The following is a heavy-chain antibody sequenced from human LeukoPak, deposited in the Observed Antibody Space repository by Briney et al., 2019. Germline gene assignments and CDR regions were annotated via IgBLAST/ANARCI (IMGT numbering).Heavy chain of an antibody. CDR2: ISYDGSNK. J-gene: IGHJ4*02. V-gene: IGHV3-30-3*01. D-gene: IGHD4-23*01. Sequence: PGGSLRLSCAASGFTFSSYAMHWVRQAPGKGLEWVAVISYDGSNKYYADSVKGRFTISRDNSKNTLYLQMNSLRAEDTAVYYCARVSRGVLVSWGQGTLVTVSS. CDR1: GFTFSSYA. CDR3: ARVSRGVLVS.